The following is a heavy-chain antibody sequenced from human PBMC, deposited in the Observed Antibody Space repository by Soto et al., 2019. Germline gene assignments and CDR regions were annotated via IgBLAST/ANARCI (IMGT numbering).Heavy chain of an antibody. J-gene: IGHJ6*02. CDR3: EKLIKKYYYNVMDV. CDR1: GFTFSNSG. V-gene: IGHV3-23*01. Sequence: PGGSLRLSCAASGFTFSNSGMRWVRQAPGQGLEWVSSIGPSGNTYYSDAVKGRFTISRDISKNTLFLQMDSLRAEDTETYYCEKLIKKYYYNVMDVWGQGTTVTVSS. CDR2: IGPSGNT.